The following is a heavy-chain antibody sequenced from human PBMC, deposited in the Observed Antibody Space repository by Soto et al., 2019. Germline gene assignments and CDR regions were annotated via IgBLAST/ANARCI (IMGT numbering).Heavy chain of an antibody. CDR1: GGSICSYY. V-gene: IGHV4-59*01. D-gene: IGHD1-7*01. CDR3: ARLVELPGGDYYYYMDV. CDR2: IYYSGST. Sequence: SESLSLTCTVSGGSICSYYWSWIRQPPGKGLEWIGYIYYSGSTNYNPSLKSRVTISVDTSKNQFSLKLSSVTAADTAVYYCARLVELPGGDYYYYMDVWGKGTTVTVSS. J-gene: IGHJ6*03.